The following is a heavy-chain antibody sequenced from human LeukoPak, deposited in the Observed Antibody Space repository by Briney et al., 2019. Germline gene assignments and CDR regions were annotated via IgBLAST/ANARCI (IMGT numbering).Heavy chain of an antibody. CDR3: ASGGGHNYPLDN. D-gene: IGHD1-1*01. CDR1: GFTFDDYT. V-gene: IGHV3-43*01. Sequence: PGGSLRLSCAASGFTFDDYTMHWVRQAPGKGLEWVSLISWDGGSTYYADSVKGRFTISRDNSKNTLFLQMNTLRPEDTAVYYCASGGGHNYPLDNWGHGSLVTVSS. CDR2: ISWDGGST. J-gene: IGHJ4*01.